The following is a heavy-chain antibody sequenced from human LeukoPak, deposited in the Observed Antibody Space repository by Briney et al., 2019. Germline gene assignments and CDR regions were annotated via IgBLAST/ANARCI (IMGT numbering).Heavy chain of an antibody. Sequence: GGSLRLSCAASGFTFSSYGMHWVRQAPGKGLEWVAFIRYDGSNKYYADSVKGRFTISRDNSKNTLYLQMNSLRADDTAAYYCAKGYCSSTSCPFDYWGQGNLVTVSS. CDR2: IRYDGSNK. J-gene: IGHJ4*02. CDR3: AKGYCSSTSCPFDY. V-gene: IGHV3-30*02. D-gene: IGHD2-2*01. CDR1: GFTFSSYG.